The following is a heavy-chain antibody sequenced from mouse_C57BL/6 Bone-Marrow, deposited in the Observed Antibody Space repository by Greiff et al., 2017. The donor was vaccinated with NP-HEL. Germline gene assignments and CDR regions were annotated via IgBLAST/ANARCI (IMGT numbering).Heavy chain of an antibody. CDR1: GYTFTTYP. J-gene: IGHJ4*01. V-gene: IGHV1-47*01. CDR3: ARGHAYGSSYDDAMDY. CDR2: FHPYNDDT. Sequence: QVQLQQSGAELVKPGASVKMSCKASGYTFTTYPIEWMKQNHGKSLEWIGNFHPYNDDTKYNEKFKGKATLTVEKSSSTVYLELSRLTSDDSAVYYCARGHAYGSSYDDAMDYWGQGTSVTVSS. D-gene: IGHD1-1*01.